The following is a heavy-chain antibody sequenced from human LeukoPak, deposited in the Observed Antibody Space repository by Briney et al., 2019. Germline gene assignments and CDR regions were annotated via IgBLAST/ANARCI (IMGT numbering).Heavy chain of an antibody. CDR1: GGSFSNNY. CDR3: ARGLGSGSYYHN. CDR2: INRGGST. J-gene: IGHJ4*02. D-gene: IGHD3-10*01. V-gene: IGHV4-34*01. Sequence: PSETLSLTCAVYGGSFSNNYWSWMRQPPGKGLEWIGEINRGGSTNYNPSLKSRVTIPVDTSKNQFSLRLSSVTAADTAVYYCARGLGSGSYYHNWAQGTLVAVSS.